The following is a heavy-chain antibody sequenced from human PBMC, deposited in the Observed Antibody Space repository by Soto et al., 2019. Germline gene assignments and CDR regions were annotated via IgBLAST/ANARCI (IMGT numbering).Heavy chain of an antibody. D-gene: IGHD3-10*01. J-gene: IGHJ4*02. CDR1: GYTFTSYG. Sequence: QVQLVQSGAEEKKPGPSVKVSCKASGYTFTSYGTSRVRQAPGQALEWMEWISAYNRNPNYAQKLQGRVTVTTDTSTRTAYMELRSLRSDDTAVYYCARDSGNYGDFDYWGQGTLVTVSS. V-gene: IGHV1-18*01. CDR2: ISAYNRNP. CDR3: ARDSGNYGDFDY.